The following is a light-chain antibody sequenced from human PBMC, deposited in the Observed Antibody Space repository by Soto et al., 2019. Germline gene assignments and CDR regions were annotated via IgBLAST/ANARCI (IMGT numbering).Light chain of an antibody. Sequence: SYELTQPPSVSVSPGQTASIPCSGDKLGDKIVCWYQQKPGQSPVLVIYEDYKRPSGIPERFSGSNSGNTATLTISATQAMDEADYYCQAWDSSTGVFGTGTQLTVL. J-gene: IGLJ1*01. CDR2: EDY. CDR1: KLGDKI. CDR3: QAWDSSTGV. V-gene: IGLV3-1*01.